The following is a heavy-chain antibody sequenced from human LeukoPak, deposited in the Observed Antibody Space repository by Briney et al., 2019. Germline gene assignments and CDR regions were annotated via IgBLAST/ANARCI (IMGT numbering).Heavy chain of an antibody. J-gene: IGHJ4*02. CDR2: IYHSGTT. D-gene: IGHD1-26*01. Sequence: SETLTLTCTVSGGSLIPYYWSWIRQPPGKGLEWIGYIYHSGTTNYSPPLKGRATLSVDTSKNQISLRLSSVTAADTAVYFCARVDSGTYYMPFDYWGQGTLVTVSS. V-gene: IGHV4-59*01. CDR3: ARVDSGTYYMPFDY. CDR1: GGSLIPYY.